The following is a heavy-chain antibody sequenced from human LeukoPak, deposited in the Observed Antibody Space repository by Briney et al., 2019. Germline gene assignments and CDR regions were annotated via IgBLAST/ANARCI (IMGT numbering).Heavy chain of an antibody. D-gene: IGHD4/OR15-4a*01. CDR1: GGSFSGYY. CDR3: ARDPSDYLWGQIDY. J-gene: IGHJ4*02. V-gene: IGHV4-34*01. Sequence: SETLSLTCAVYGGSFSGYYWSWIRQPPGKGLDWIGEINHSGSTNYNPSLKSRVTISVDTSKNQFSLKLSSVTAADTAVYYCARDPSDYLWGQIDYWGQGTLVTVSS. CDR2: INHSGST.